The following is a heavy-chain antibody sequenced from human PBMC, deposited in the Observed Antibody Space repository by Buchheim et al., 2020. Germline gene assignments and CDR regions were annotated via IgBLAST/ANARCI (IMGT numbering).Heavy chain of an antibody. V-gene: IGHV4-34*01. Sequence: QVQLQQWGAGLLKPSETLSLTCAVYGGSFSGYYWSWIRQPPGKGLGWIGEINHSGSTNYNPSLKSRVTISVDTSTNQFSPKLSSVTAADTAVYYCARGNIAVAGEFDYWGQGTL. J-gene: IGHJ4*02. CDR1: GGSFSGYY. CDR2: INHSGST. D-gene: IGHD6-19*01. CDR3: ARGNIAVAGEFDY.